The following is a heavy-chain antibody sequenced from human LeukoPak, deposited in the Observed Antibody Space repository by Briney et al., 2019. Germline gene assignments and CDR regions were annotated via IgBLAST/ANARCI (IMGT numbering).Heavy chain of an antibody. CDR1: GGSISSSNW. J-gene: IGHJ4*02. Sequence: SGTLSLTCAVSGGSISSSNWWSWVRQPPGKGLEWIGEIYHSGSTNYNPSLKSRVTISVDKSKNQFSLQLNSVTPEDTAVYYCARVSASYPPDYWGQGTLVTVSS. V-gene: IGHV4-4*02. CDR3: ARVSASYPPDY. D-gene: IGHD3-10*01. CDR2: IYHSGST.